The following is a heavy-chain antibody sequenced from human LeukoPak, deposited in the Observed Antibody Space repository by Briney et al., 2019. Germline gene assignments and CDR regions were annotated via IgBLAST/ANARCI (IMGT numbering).Heavy chain of an antibody. Sequence: ASVKVSCKASGGTFSSYAISWVRQAPGQGLEWMGWINPNSGGTNYAQKFQGRVTMTRDTSISTAYMELSRLRSDDTAVYYCARVNCSSTSCYSSSFPYYFDYWGQGTLVTVSS. V-gene: IGHV1-2*02. CDR1: GGTFSSYA. CDR3: ARVNCSSTSCYSSSFPYYFDY. J-gene: IGHJ4*02. D-gene: IGHD2-2*01. CDR2: INPNSGGT.